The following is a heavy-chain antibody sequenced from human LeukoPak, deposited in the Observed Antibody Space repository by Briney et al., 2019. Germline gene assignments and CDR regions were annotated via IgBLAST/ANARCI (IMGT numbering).Heavy chain of an antibody. CDR2: ISASDGST. CDR3: AKGHYPSGTGKYYFNY. CDR1: GFNFGNFA. D-gene: IGHD3-10*01. V-gene: IGHV3-23*01. Sequence: LSGGSLRLSCAASGFNFGNFAMGWVRQAPGKGLEWVSAISASDGSTYYADSVKGRFTISRDNSKNTLYLQMNSLRAEDTAVYYCAKGHYPSGTGKYYFNYWGQGTLVAVST. J-gene: IGHJ4*02.